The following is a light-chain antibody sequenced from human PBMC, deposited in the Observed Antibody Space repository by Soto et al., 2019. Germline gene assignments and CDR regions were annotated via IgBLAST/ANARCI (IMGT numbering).Light chain of an antibody. J-gene: IGKJ1*01. V-gene: IGKV3-11*01. CDR1: QSVPSR. CDR2: DAS. Sequence: ETVLTQAPVTLSLSPGERATLSCRASQSVPSRLAWYQHRPGQAPRLLIYDASNRASGIPARFSGSGSGTDYPLASSSLEPEDFAVYYCQQCGNWWMFGQGTKVEIK. CDR3: QQCGNWWM.